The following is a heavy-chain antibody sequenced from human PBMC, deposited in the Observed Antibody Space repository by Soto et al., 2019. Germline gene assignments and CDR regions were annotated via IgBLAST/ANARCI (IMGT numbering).Heavy chain of an antibody. D-gene: IGHD3-22*01. CDR1: GFTFSSYA. CDR3: AKDDYYDSSGYYFSSSGMDV. V-gene: IGHV3-23*01. Sequence: GGSMRLSCAASGFTFSSYAMSWVRQAPGKGREWVSAISGSGGSTYYADSVKGRFTIARDNYKNTLYLQMHSLRAEDTAVYYCAKDDYYDSSGYYFSSSGMDVWGQGTTVTVSS. J-gene: IGHJ6*02. CDR2: ISGSGGST.